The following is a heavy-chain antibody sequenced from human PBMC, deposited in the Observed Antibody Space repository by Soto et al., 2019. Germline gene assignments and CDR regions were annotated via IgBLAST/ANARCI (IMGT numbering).Heavy chain of an antibody. D-gene: IGHD5-18*01. Sequence: QVQLVQSGTEVKKPGASVKVSCKTSGYTFTNYGISWVRQAPGQGLEWMGWISAYNDDTKYAQKLQGSVTMTTDTSTSTAYMELRSLRSDDTAIYYCARDGFYAGSGRYSYAYSLPRYYAMDVWGQGTTVTVSS. V-gene: IGHV1-18*01. J-gene: IGHJ6*02. CDR3: ARDGFYAGSGRYSYAYSLPRYYAMDV. CDR1: GYTFTNYG. CDR2: ISAYNDDT.